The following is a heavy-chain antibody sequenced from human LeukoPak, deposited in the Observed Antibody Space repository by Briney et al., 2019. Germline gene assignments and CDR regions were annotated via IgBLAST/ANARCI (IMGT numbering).Heavy chain of an antibody. V-gene: IGHV1-46*01. CDR1: GYTFTTYY. CDR2: INPSGGST. CDR3: ARTWVVPQLYYFDY. J-gene: IGHJ4*02. Sequence: TSVKVSCKASGYTFTTYYMHWVRQAPGQGLEWMGIINPSGGSTTYAQKFQGRVTMTRDTSTSTVYMELNSLRPEDTAVYYCARTWVVPQLYYFDYWGQGTLVTVSS. D-gene: IGHD6-19*01.